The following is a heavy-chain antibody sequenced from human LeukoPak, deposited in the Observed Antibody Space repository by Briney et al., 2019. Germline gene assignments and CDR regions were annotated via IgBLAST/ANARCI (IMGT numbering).Heavy chain of an antibody. J-gene: IGHJ4*02. CDR1: GFTFSGSG. CDR2: IRYHGSDK. V-gene: IGHV3-30*02. Sequence: SGGSLRLSCAASGFTFSGSGMHWVRQAPGKGLEWVAFIRYHGSDKFYADSVKGRFTISRDNSKNTLYLQMNSLRAEGTAIYYCAKVTYGSGTYGAFDSWGQGTLVTVSS. CDR3: AKVTYGSGTYGAFDS. D-gene: IGHD3-10*01.